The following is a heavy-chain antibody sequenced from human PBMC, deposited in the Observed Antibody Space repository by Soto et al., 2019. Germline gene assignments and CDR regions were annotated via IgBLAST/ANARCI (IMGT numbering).Heavy chain of an antibody. D-gene: IGHD3-3*01. CDR3: ARESYYDFWSGRAKAAFDI. CDR2: MNPNSGNT. Sequence: GASVKVSCKASGDTFTSYDINWVRQATGQGLEWMGWMNPNSGNTGYAQKFQGRVTMTRNTSISTAYMELSSLRSEDTAVYYCARESYYDFWSGRAKAAFDIWGQGTMVTVSS. V-gene: IGHV1-8*01. J-gene: IGHJ3*02. CDR1: GDTFTSYD.